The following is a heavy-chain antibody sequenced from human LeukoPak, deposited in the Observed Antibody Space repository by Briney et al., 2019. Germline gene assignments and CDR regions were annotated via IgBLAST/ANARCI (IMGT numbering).Heavy chain of an antibody. CDR3: AKDPFFDY. CDR2: ISGSSSYI. CDR1: GFTFSSYS. J-gene: IGHJ4*02. V-gene: IGHV3-21*04. Sequence: GGSLRLSCAASGFTFSSYSMNWVRQAPGKGLEWVSSISGSSSYIYYADSVKGRFTISRDNSKNTLYLQMNSLRAEDTAIYYCAKDPFFDYWGQGTLVTVSS.